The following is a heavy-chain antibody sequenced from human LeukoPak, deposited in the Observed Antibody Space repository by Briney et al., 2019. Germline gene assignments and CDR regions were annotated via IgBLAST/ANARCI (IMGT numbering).Heavy chain of an antibody. D-gene: IGHD1-14*01. CDR2: IYTSGST. CDR3: ARGYLY. Sequence: PSETLSLICTVSGGSISSGSYYWSWIRQPAGKGLEWIGRIYTSGSTNYNPSLKSRVTISADTSKNQFSLILRSVTAADTAMYYCARGYLYWGQGTLVTVSS. J-gene: IGHJ4*02. CDR1: GGSISSGSYY. V-gene: IGHV4-61*02.